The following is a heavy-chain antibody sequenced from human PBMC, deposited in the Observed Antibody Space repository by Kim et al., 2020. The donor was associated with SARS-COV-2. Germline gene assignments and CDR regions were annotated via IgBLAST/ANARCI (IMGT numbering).Heavy chain of an antibody. J-gene: IGHJ6*02. V-gene: IGHV4-39*01. CDR3: VSWGYDYVWGEYGMDV. CDR2: IYYSGST. CDR1: GGSISSSSYY. D-gene: IGHD3-16*01. Sequence: SETLSLTCTVSGGSISSSSYYWGWIRQPPGKGLEWIGSIYYSGSTYYNPALKSRATISVDTSKNQFYLKLSSVTAADTAVYYCVSWGYDYVWGEYGMDVWGQGTTVTVSS.